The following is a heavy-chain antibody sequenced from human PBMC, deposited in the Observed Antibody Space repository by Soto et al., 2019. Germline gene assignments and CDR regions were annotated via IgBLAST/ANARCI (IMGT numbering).Heavy chain of an antibody. CDR2: ISAYNGNT. D-gene: IGHD3-22*01. V-gene: IGHV1-18*01. J-gene: IGHJ4*02. CDR3: ARDGDSSGYYYYFDY. CDR1: GYTFTSYG. Sequence: ASVKVSCKASGYTFTSYGISWVRQAPGQGLEWMGWISAYNGNTNYAQKLQGRVTMTTDTSTSTAYMELRSLRSDDTAVYYCARDGDSSGYYYYFDYWGQGTLVTVSS.